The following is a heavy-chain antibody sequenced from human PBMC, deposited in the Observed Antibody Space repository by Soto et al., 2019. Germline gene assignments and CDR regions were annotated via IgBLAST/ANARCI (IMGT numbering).Heavy chain of an antibody. Sequence: SETLSLTCTVSGGSVSSGSYYWSWIRQPPGKGLEWIGYIYYSGSTNYNPSLKSRVTISVDTSKNQFSLKLSSVTAADTAVYFCARAYDFLTGPQANWFDPWGQGTLVTVSS. CDR1: GGSVSSGSYY. CDR3: ARAYDFLTGPQANWFDP. V-gene: IGHV4-61*01. J-gene: IGHJ5*02. CDR2: IYYSGST. D-gene: IGHD3-9*01.